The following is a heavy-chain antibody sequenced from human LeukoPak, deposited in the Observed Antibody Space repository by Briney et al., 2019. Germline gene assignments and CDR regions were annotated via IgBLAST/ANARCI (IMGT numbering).Heavy chain of an antibody. V-gene: IGHV4-59*01. D-gene: IGHD3-10*01. J-gene: IGHJ4*02. CDR3: ARVYYGSGSYHFDY. CDR1: GGSISSYY. CDR2: IYYSGST. Sequence: SETLSLTCTVSGGSISSYYWSWIRQPPGKGLEWIAYIYYSGSTNYNPSLKSRVTISVDTSKNQFSLKLSSVTAADTAVYCCARVYYGSGSYHFDYWGQGTLVTVSS.